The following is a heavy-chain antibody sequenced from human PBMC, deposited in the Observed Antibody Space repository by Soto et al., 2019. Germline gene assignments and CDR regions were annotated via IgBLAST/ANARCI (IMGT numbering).Heavy chain of an antibody. J-gene: IGHJ1*01. CDR2: ISSSSSYI. V-gene: IGHV3-21*01. CDR1: GFTFSSYS. CDR3: ASSPGCSGGNCYPLLGDAEYFQH. D-gene: IGHD2-15*01. Sequence: GGSLRLSCAASGFTFSSYSMNWVRQAPGKGLEWVSSISSSSSYIYYADSVKGRFTISRDNAKNSLYLQMNSLRAEDTAVYYCASSPGCSGGNCYPLLGDAEYFQHWGQGTLVTVSS.